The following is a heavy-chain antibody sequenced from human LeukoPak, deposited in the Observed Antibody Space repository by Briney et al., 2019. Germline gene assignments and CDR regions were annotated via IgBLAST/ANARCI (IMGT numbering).Heavy chain of an antibody. J-gene: IGHJ6*04. CDR1: GGSISSGDYY. D-gene: IGHD4-17*01. CDR2: IYYSGST. Sequence: SETLSLTCTVSGGSISSGDYYWSWIRQPPGKGLEWIGYIYYSGSTYYNPSLKSRVTISVDTSKNQFSLKLSSVTAADTAVYYCARDTVTTPYYYYGMDVWSKGTTVTVSS. V-gene: IGHV4-30-4*01. CDR3: ARDTVTTPYYYYGMDV.